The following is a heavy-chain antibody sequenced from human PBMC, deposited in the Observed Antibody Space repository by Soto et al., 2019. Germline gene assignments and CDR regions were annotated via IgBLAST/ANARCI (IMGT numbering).Heavy chain of an antibody. J-gene: IGHJ4*01. V-gene: IGHV2-5*01. CDR2: VYLNDGK. Sequence: SGPTLVNRTQTLKLTCSFFMFSLTTSEVGVGWIRQPTGNALEWIALVYLNDGKHYRPSLKCRRTITKDTSKNQMVLIMTNMAPLDTGRYYCAHQGDYSCSLPPDLDYWGQGTLVTVSS. D-gene: IGHD3-3*01. CDR3: AHQGDYSCSLPPDLDY. CDR1: MFSLTTSEVG.